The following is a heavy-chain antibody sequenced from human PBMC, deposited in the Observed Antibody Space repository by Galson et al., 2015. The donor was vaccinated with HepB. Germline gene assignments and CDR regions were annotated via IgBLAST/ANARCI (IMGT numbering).Heavy chain of an antibody. V-gene: IGHV3-15*01. J-gene: IGHJ6*02. Sequence: SLRLSCAASGFTFSNAWMSWVRQAPGKGLEWVGRIKSKTDGGTTDYAAPVKGRFTISRDDSKNTLYLQMNSLKTEDTAVYYCTTAPIAAADHYYYYGMDVWGQGTTVTVSS. CDR3: TTAPIAAADHYYYYGMDV. D-gene: IGHD6-13*01. CDR2: IKSKTDGGTT. CDR1: GFTFSNAW.